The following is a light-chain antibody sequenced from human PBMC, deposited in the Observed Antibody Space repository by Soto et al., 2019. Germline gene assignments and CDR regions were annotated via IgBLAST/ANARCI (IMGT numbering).Light chain of an antibody. J-gene: IGLJ3*02. CDR1: PSNIGSNT. CDR2: GDY. V-gene: IGLV1-44*01. CDR3: AGWDESLSGPV. Sequence: QSVLTQPPSASGTPGQRVTISCSGSPSNIGSNTVSWYQQFSGSAPRLIMYGDYRRPSGVPDRFSGSKSGASASLAISGLQSEDEADYYCAGWDESLSGPVFGGGTKVTVL.